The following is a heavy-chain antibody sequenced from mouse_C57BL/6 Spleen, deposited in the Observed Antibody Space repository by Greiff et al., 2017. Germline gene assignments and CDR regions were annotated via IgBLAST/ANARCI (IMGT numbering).Heavy chain of an antibody. V-gene: IGHV3-6*01. J-gene: IGHJ3*01. CDR1: GYSITSGYY. CDR2: ISYDGSN. Sequence: VQLKESGPGLVKPSQSLSLTCSVTGYSITSGYYWNWIRQFPGNKLEWMGYISYDGSNNYNPSLKNRISITRDTSKNQFFLKWNSVTTEDTATYYCARGGDSSFAYWGQGTLVTVSA. CDR3: ARGGDSSFAY.